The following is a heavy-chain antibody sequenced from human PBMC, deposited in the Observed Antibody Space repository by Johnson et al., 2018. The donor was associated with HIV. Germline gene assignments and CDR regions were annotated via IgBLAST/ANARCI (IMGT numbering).Heavy chain of an antibody. CDR1: GFTFSSYG. V-gene: IGHV3-30*03. D-gene: IGHD7-27*01. CDR3: APLGDAFDI. Sequence: QVQLVESGGGVVQPGRSLRLSCVGSGFTFSSYGMHWVRQAPGKGLEWVAVISYDGNNRYYVDSVKGRFTISRDNSKNTLYLQMNSLRAEDTAVYYCAPLGDAFDIWGQGTMVTVAS. J-gene: IGHJ3*02. CDR2: ISYDGNNR.